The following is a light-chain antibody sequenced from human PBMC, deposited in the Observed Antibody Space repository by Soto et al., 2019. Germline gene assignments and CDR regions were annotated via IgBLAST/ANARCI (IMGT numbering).Light chain of an antibody. V-gene: IGKV3-11*01. Sequence: EIVFTQSPATLSLSPGERATLSCRASQSVSSYLAWYQQKPGQAPRLLIYDASNRATGIPARFSGSGSGTDFTLTISSLEPEDFAVYYCQQRSNWPPFLTFGGGNKVEIK. CDR3: QQRSNWPPFLT. CDR1: QSVSSY. J-gene: IGKJ4*01. CDR2: DAS.